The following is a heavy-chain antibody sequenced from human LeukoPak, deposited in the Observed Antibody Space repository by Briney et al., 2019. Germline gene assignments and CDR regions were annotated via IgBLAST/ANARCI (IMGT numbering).Heavy chain of an antibody. CDR1: GFTFSSYD. D-gene: IGHD1-26*01. Sequence: GGSLRLSCAASGFTFSSYDMHWVRQVTGKGLEWVSGIGKSGHTYYAGSVKGRFTISRENAKNSLYLQMNDLRAGDTAVYSCVSGAVGCNYWGQGTLVTSSS. CDR2: IGKSGHT. J-gene: IGHJ4*02. V-gene: IGHV3-13*01. CDR3: VSGAVGCNY.